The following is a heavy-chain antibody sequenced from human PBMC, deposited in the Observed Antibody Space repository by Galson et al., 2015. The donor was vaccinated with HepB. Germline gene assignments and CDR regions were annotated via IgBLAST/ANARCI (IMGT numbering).Heavy chain of an antibody. CDR1: GFTFSSYS. J-gene: IGHJ4*02. CDR2: ISSSSSYI. D-gene: IGHD6-13*01. V-gene: IGHV3-21*01. Sequence: SLRLSCAASGFTFSSYSMNWVRQAPGKGLEWVSSISSSSSYIYYADSVKGRFTISRDNAKNSLYLQMNSLRAEDTAVYYCARDKMGESQAAGEFDYWGQGTLVTVSS. CDR3: ARDKMGESQAAGEFDY.